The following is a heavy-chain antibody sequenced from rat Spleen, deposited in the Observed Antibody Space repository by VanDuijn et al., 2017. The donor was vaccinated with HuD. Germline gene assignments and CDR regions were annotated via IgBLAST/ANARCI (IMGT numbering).Heavy chain of an antibody. J-gene: IGHJ3*01. V-gene: IGHV2-1*01. D-gene: IGHD1-7*01. CDR2: IWGDGST. Sequence: QVQLKESGPGLVQPSQTLSLTCTVSGFSLIRYNVHWVRQPPGKGLEWMGGIWGDGSTYYNSGLKSRLNISRDTSKSQVFLKMNSLQTEDTAIYYCTRDDYRGWFAYWGQGTLVTVSS. CDR1: GFSLIRYN. CDR3: TRDDYRGWFAY.